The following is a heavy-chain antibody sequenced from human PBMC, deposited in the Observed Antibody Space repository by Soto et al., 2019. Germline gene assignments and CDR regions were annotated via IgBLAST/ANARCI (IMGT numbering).Heavy chain of an antibody. CDR3: ARDLSVGLWFGELSPPPYYYYGMDV. CDR2: INHSGST. D-gene: IGHD3-10*01. CDR1: GGSFSGYY. V-gene: IGHV4-34*01. Sequence: SETLSLTCAVYGGSFSGYYWSWIRQPPGKGLEWIGEINHSGSTNYNPSLKSRVTISVDTSKNQFSLKLSSVTAAATAVYYCARDLSVGLWFGELSPPPYYYYGMDVWGQGTPVTVSS. J-gene: IGHJ6*02.